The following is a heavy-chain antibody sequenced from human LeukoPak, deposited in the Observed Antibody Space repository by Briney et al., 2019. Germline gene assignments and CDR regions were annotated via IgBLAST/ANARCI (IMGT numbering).Heavy chain of an antibody. CDR1: GGSFSDYY. CDR3: ASSTYDLLTGLGLTHDF. Sequence: SETLSLTCAVYGGSFSDYYWTWIRQPPGKGLEWIGEVHPSGRTNYYSSFKSRVTISVDTSKNQFSLSLSSVTAADTAVYFCASSTYDLLTGLGLTHDFWGQGTLVTSST. J-gene: IGHJ4*02. D-gene: IGHD3-9*01. V-gene: IGHV4-34*01. CDR2: VHPSGRT.